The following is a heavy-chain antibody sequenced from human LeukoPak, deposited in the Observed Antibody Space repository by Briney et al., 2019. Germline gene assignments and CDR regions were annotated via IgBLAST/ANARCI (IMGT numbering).Heavy chain of an antibody. Sequence: PGGSLRLSCAASGFTFSSYPMSWVRQAPGKGLEWVSYISSSSSTIYYADSVKGRFTISRDNAKNSLYLQMNSLRAEDTAVYYCASSMTTVTTWDYYMDVWGKGTTVTVSS. D-gene: IGHD4-17*01. J-gene: IGHJ6*03. CDR1: GFTFSSYP. V-gene: IGHV3-48*04. CDR3: ASSMTTVTTWDYYMDV. CDR2: ISSSSSTI.